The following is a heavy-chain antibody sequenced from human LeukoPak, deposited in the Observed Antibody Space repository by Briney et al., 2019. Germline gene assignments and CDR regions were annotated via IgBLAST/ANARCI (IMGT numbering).Heavy chain of an antibody. Sequence: SETLSLTCTVSGGSISSYYWSWIRQPPGKGLEWIGYIYYSGSTEYNPSLRSRVTISLEMSKRQFSLNLTSVTAADTAVYYCASNTGTVFDYWGQGALVTVSS. D-gene: IGHD7-27*01. CDR3: ASNTGTVFDY. J-gene: IGHJ4*02. CDR2: IYYSGST. V-gene: IGHV4-59*01. CDR1: GGSISSYY.